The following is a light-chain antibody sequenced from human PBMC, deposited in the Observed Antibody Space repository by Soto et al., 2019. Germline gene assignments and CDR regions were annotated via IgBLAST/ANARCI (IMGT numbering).Light chain of an antibody. J-gene: IGKJ2*01. CDR1: QSVGGY. Sequence: EIVLTQSPATLSLSPGERATLSCRASQSVGGYLDWYQQKPGQAPRLLIYDASNRASGIPARFSGSGSGTDFTLTISSLEPEDFAVYYCQQYGSSPPWYTFGQGTKLEIK. V-gene: IGKV3-11*01. CDR3: QQYGSSPPWYT. CDR2: DAS.